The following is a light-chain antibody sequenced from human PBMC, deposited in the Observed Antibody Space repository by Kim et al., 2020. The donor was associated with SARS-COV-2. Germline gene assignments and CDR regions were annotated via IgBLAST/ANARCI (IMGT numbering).Light chain of an antibody. V-gene: IGKV3-11*01. Sequence: CPEERATLSCRAGQSVSSYLAWYQQKPGQAPRLLCYDASNRATGIPARFSGSGSGTDFTLTISSLEPEDFAVYYCQQRSNWPPVTFGQGTRLEIK. CDR2: DAS. CDR1: QSVSSY. CDR3: QQRSNWPPVT. J-gene: IGKJ5*01.